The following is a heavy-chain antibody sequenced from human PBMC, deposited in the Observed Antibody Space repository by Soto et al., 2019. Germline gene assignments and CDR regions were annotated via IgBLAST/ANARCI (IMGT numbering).Heavy chain of an antibody. J-gene: IGHJ3*02. Sequence: SETLSLTCTVSGGSISSYYWSWIRQPPGKGLEWIGYIYYSGSTNYNPSLKSRVTISVDTSKNQFSLKLSSVTAADTAVYYCASTVEYDFWSGSHAFDIWGQGTMVTVSS. CDR3: ASTVEYDFWSGSHAFDI. D-gene: IGHD3-3*01. CDR2: IYYSGST. CDR1: GGSISSYY. V-gene: IGHV4-59*01.